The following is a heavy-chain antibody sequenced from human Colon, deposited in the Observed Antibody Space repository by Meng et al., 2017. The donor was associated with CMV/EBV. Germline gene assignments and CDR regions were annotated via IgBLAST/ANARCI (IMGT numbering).Heavy chain of an antibody. Sequence: SETLSPTCAVYGGSFSGYYWSWIRQPPGKGLEWIGAINHSGSTNYNPSLTSRVTISVDTSKNQFSLQLSSVTAADTAVYYCARGRNSGNQLLLSPGFDPWGQGTLVTVSS. D-gene: IGHD2-2*01. CDR1: GGSFSGYY. CDR2: INHSGST. J-gene: IGHJ5*02. V-gene: IGHV4-34*01. CDR3: ARGRNSGNQLLLSPGFDP.